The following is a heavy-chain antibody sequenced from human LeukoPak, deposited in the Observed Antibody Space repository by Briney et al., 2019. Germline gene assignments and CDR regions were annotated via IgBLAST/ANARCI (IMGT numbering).Heavy chain of an antibody. CDR3: ARDRWEMAAEI. Sequence: LSLTCSVSGDSITGYYWGWIRQPPGKGLEWVSYISSSSSTIYYADSVKGRFTISRDNAKNSLYLQMNSLRAEDTAVYYCARDRWEMAAEIWGQGTLVTVSS. V-gene: IGHV3-11*04. CDR2: ISSSSSTI. CDR1: GDSITGYY. J-gene: IGHJ4*02. D-gene: IGHD5-24*01.